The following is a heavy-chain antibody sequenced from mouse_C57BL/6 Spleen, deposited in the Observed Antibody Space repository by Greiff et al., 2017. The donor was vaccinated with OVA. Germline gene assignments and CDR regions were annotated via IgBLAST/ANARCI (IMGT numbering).Heavy chain of an antibody. CDR3: ARYDYDDPWFAY. Sequence: QVQLQQPGAELVKPGASVKLSCKASGYTFTSYWMHWVKQRPGQGLEWIGMIHPNSGSTNYNEKFKSKATLTVDKSSSTAYMQLSSLTSEDSAVYYCARYDYDDPWFAYWGQGTLVTVSA. CDR1: GYTFTSYW. CDR2: IHPNSGST. J-gene: IGHJ3*01. D-gene: IGHD2-4*01. V-gene: IGHV1-64*01.